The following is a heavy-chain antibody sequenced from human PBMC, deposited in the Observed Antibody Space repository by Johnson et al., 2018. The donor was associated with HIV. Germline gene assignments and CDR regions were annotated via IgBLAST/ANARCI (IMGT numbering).Heavy chain of an antibody. CDR2: ISSSGCIM. J-gene: IGHJ3*02. Sequence: QVQLVESGGGLVKPGGSLRLSCAASGFTFSDYYMSWIRQAPGKGLEWVSYISSSGCIMYYVDSVKGRFTIPRDTAKNSLYLQMNSLRAEDTAGYFCARVAYCGGDCYSRAHAFDIWGQGTMVTVSS. CDR3: ARVAYCGGDCYSRAHAFDI. D-gene: IGHD2-21*01. V-gene: IGHV3-11*04. CDR1: GFTFSDYY.